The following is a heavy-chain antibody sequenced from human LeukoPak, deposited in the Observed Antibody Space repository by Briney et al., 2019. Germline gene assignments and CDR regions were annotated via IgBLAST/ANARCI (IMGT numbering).Heavy chain of an antibody. CDR1: GGSISSGGYY. V-gene: IGHV4-31*03. CDR3: ARTVVPAAMGPYYFDY. CDR2: IYYSGST. D-gene: IGHD2-2*01. Sequence: PSETLSLTCTVSGGSISSGGYYWSWIRQHPGKGLEWIGYIYYSGSTYYNPSLKSRVTISVDTSKNQFSLKLSSVTAADTAVYYCARTVVPAAMGPYYFDYWGQGTLVTVSS. J-gene: IGHJ4*02.